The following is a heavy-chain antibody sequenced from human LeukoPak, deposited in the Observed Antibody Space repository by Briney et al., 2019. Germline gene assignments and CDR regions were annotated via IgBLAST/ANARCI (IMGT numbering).Heavy chain of an antibody. CDR2: ISGSGGST. CDR1: GFTFSDYY. J-gene: IGHJ4*02. V-gene: IGHV3-23*01. Sequence: GGSLRLSCAASGFTFSDYYMSWVRQAPGKGLEWVSAISGSGGSTYYADSVKGRFTISRDNSKNTLYLQMNSLRAEDTAIYYCARELFDFDYWGQGTLVTVSS. CDR3: ARELFDFDY. D-gene: IGHD3-10*01.